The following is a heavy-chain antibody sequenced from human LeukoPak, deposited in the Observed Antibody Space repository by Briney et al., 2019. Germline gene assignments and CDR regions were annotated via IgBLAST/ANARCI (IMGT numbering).Heavy chain of an antibody. V-gene: IGHV5-51*01. D-gene: IGHD3-10*01. CDR2: VYPGNSDT. CDR3: ARENYGGVDY. J-gene: IGHJ4*02. Sequence: GESLKISCEGSGYHFTSYWIGWVRQMPGKGLEWMGIVYPGNSDTRYSPSFQGQVTISADYSIRTAYLQWSSLKASDTAMYFCARENYGGVDYWGQGTLVTVSS. CDR1: GYHFTSYW.